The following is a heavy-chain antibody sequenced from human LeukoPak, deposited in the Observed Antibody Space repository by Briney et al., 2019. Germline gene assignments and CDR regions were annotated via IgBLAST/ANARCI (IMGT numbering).Heavy chain of an antibody. CDR2: TNHSGST. V-gene: IGHV4-34*01. CDR3: ARVGAAFWSGYYTKDFDY. D-gene: IGHD3-3*01. Sequence: SETLSLTCAVYGGSFSGYYWSWIRQPPGKGLEWIGETNHSGSTNYNPSLKSRVTISVDTSKNQFSLKLSSVTAADTAVYYCARVGAAFWSGYYTKDFDYWGQGTLVTVSS. CDR1: GGSFSGYY. J-gene: IGHJ4*02.